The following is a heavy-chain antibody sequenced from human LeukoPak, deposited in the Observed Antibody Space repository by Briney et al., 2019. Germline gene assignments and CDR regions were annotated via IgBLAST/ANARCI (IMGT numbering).Heavy chain of an antibody. CDR1: GGSISNFY. D-gene: IGHD3-3*01. Sequence: SETLSLTCTVSGGSISNFYWSWIRQPPGKGLEWIGYIYYSGSTNYNPSLKSRVTISVDTSKNQFSLKLTSVTAADTAVYYCARLAFYDFWSGFRIWGQGTTVTVPS. V-gene: IGHV4-59*01. J-gene: IGHJ6*02. CDR3: ARLAFYDFWSGFRI. CDR2: IYYSGST.